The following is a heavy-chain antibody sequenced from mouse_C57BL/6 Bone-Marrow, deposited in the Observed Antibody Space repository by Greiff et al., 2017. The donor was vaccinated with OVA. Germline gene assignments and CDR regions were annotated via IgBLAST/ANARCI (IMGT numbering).Heavy chain of an antibody. CDR3: ARGNLRDY. J-gene: IGHJ2*01. CDR2: INPGSGGT. CDR1: GYAFTNYL. V-gene: IGHV1-54*01. Sequence: VQLQQSGAELVRPGTSVKVSCKASGYAFTNYLIEWVKQRPGQGLEWIGVINPGSGGTNYNEKFKGKATLTADTSSSTAYMQLSSLTSEDSAVYFCARGNLRDYWGQGTTLTVSS.